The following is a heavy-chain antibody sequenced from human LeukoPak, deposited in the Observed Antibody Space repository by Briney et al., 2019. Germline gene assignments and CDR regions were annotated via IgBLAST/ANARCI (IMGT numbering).Heavy chain of an antibody. CDR2: ISYDGSNK. CDR1: GFTFSSYG. Sequence: GSLRLSCAASGFTFSSYGMHWVRQAPGKGLEWVAVISYDGSNKYYADSVKGRFTISRDNSKNTLYLQMNSLRAEDTAVYYCAKDLLIVYYYDSSGYYYPDYWGQGTLVTVSS. V-gene: IGHV3-30*18. CDR3: AKDLLIVYYYDSSGYYYPDY. D-gene: IGHD3-22*01. J-gene: IGHJ4*02.